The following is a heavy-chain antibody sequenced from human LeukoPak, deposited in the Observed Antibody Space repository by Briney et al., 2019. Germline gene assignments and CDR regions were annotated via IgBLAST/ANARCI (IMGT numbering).Heavy chain of an antibody. CDR1: GFTFSDYT. J-gene: IGHJ4*02. CDR3: AKHSHDGSAPYYEVQLDY. V-gene: IGHV3-23*01. CDR2: ISRSGVAT. Sequence: PGGSLRLSCAASGFTFSDYTMTWVRQAPGKGLEWVSTISRSGVATYYANSVKGRFTISRDNSKNTVYLQMSSLRAEDTAMYYCAKHSHDGSAPYYEVQLDYWGQGTLVTVSS. D-gene: IGHD3-22*01.